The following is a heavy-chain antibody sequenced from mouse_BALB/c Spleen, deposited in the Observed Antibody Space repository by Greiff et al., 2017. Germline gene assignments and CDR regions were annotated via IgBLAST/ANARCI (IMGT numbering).Heavy chain of an antibody. CDR1: GYTFTDYN. V-gene: IGHV1S29*02. CDR3: ARRNWDRYAMDY. CDR2: IYPYNGGT. J-gene: IGHJ4*01. D-gene: IGHD4-1*01. Sequence: AQLQQSGPELVKPGASVKISCKASGYTFTDYNMHWVKQSHGKSLEWIGYIYPYNGGTGYNQKFKSKATLTVDNSSSTAYMELRSLTSEDSAVYYCARRNWDRYAMDYWGQGTSVTVSS.